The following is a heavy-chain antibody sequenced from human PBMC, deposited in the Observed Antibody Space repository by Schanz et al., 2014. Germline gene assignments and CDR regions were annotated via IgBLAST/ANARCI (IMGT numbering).Heavy chain of an antibody. J-gene: IGHJ6*03. CDR3: ARDGDRFYHNYYMDV. D-gene: IGHD4-17*01. Sequence: EVRLVESGGGLVQPGGSLRLSCAASGFTFNSYAMTWVRQAPGKGLEWLSYIGGKSTTVYYADSVKGRFTDSRDNARNPLNRHMNALAAEYSSVCYCARDGDRFYHNYYMDVWGKGTTVTVSS. V-gene: IGHV3-48*01. CDR2: IGGKSTTV. CDR1: GFTFNSYA.